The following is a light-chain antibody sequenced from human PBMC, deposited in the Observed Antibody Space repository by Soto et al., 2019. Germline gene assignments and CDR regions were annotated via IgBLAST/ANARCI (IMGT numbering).Light chain of an antibody. V-gene: IGLV2-14*01. CDR1: SSDVGGYNY. CDR3: SSYTSGSTLV. CDR2: DVS. J-gene: IGLJ3*02. Sequence: QSVLTQPASVSGSPGQSITISCTGTSSDVGGYNYVSWYQQHPGKAPKLMIYDVSNRPSGVSNPFSGSTSGNTASLTISGLQAEDEADYYCSSYTSGSTLVFGGGTTVTVL.